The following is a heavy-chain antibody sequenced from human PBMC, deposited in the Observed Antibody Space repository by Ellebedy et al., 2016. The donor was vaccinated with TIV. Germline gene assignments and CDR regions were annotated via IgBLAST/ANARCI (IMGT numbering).Heavy chain of an antibody. CDR2: IYYSVST. V-gene: IGHV4-59*01. D-gene: IGHD3-10*01. CDR3: ARDGVNRVRGVMGRDGMDV. Sequence: SETLSLTXTVSGGAISSYYWSWIRQPPGKGLEWIGYIYYSVSTNYNPSLKSRVTILVDTSKNQFSLKLSSVTAADTAVYYCARDGVNRVRGVMGRDGMDVWGQGTTVTVSS. J-gene: IGHJ6*02. CDR1: GGAISSYY.